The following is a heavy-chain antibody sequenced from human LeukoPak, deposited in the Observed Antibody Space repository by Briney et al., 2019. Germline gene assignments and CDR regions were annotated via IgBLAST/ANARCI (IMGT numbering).Heavy chain of an antibody. CDR2: INSDGSNT. J-gene: IGHJ3*02. V-gene: IGHV3-74*01. Sequence: GGSLRLSCVVSGFTFSSYWMHWVRQAPGKGLVWVSCINSDGSNTRYADSVEGRFTISRDNAKNTLYLQMNSLRAEDTAVYYCARDRSGWYRNAFDIWGQGTMVTVSS. D-gene: IGHD6-19*01. CDR3: ARDRSGWYRNAFDI. CDR1: GFTFSSYW.